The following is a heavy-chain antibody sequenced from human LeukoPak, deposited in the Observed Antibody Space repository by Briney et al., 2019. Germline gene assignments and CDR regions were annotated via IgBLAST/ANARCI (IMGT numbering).Heavy chain of an antibody. CDR3: ARESLKAYCSSTSCHRGVFNTDY. D-gene: IGHD2-2*01. J-gene: IGHJ4*02. Sequence: GGSLRLSCAASGFTFSSYWMHWVRQAPGKGLVWVSRINSDGSSTSYADSVKGRFTISRDNSKNTLYLQMNSLRAEDTAVYYCARESLKAYCSSTSCHRGVFNTDYWGQGTLVTVSS. V-gene: IGHV3-74*01. CDR2: INSDGSST. CDR1: GFTFSSYW.